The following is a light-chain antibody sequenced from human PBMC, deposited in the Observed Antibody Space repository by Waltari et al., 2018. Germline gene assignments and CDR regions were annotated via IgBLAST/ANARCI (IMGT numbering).Light chain of an antibody. CDR1: SGHSSNV. J-gene: IGLJ3*02. V-gene: IGLV4-69*01. CDR2: VNSYGSH. CDR3: QTGGHGTWV. Sequence: QLVLTQAPSASASLGASVKLTCTLSSGHSSNVVAWHQQQPEKGPRYLMKVNSYGSHSKGDDILDRFSGSSSGAERYLTISSLQSEDEADYYCQTGGHGTWVFGGGTKLTVL.